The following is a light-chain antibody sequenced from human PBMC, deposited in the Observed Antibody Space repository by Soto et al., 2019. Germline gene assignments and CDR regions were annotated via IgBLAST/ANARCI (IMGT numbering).Light chain of an antibody. V-gene: IGKV1-12*01. J-gene: IGKJ2*01. CDR1: QSISAW. CDR3: QQANTFPYT. CDR2: AAS. Sequence: DIQMTQSPSTLFASVGDTVTITCRASQSISAWLAWYQQRPGKAPKLLIYAASSLQSGVPPRFSGSGSGTDFTLTISSLQPEDFATYYCQQANTFPYTFGQGTKLEIK.